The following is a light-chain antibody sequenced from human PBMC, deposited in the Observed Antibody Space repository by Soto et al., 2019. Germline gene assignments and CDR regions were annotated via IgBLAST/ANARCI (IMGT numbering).Light chain of an antibody. CDR3: QQYNQWPPG. CDR1: QSISSN. J-gene: IGKJ3*01. Sequence: EIVMTQSRAPLSVSQGERATLSCRASQSISSNLAWYQHKPGQAPRLLIYGASTSATGIPARFSGSGSGTEFTLTISSLQSEDFAVYDCQQYNQWPPGFGPGTKVYIK. V-gene: IGKV3-15*01. CDR2: GAS.